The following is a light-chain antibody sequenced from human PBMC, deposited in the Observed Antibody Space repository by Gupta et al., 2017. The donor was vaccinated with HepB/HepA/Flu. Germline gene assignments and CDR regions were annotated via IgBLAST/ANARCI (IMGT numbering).Light chain of an antibody. Sequence: QSALTLPASVSLSPRQSRTISCIRTRSHADGYNYVAWYQQHPGKAPKLMIYDVSNRPSGVSKRFSGSKSGNTATLTIPGVQAEDEADYYCRLYKSSSDRVLFGGGTKLTVL. CDR3: RLYKSSSDRVL. J-gene: IGLJ2*01. CDR2: DVS. V-gene: IGLV2-14*03. CDR1: RSHADGYNY.